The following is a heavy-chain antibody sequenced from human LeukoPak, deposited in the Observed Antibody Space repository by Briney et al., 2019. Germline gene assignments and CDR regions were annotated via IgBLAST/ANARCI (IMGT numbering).Heavy chain of an antibody. CDR3: ASGTSWIPGFRYYYGMDV. Sequence: PGGSLRLSCAASGFTFSSYAMHWVRQAPGKGLEWVSGINWNGGSTGYADSVKGRFTISRDNAKNSLYLQMNSLRAEDTALYYCASGTSWIPGFRYYYGMDVWGQGTTVTVSS. CDR1: GFTFSSYA. CDR2: INWNGGST. D-gene: IGHD2-2*01. V-gene: IGHV3-20*04. J-gene: IGHJ6*02.